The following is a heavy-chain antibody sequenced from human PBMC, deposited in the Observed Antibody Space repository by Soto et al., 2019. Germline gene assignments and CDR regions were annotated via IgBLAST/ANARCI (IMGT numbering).Heavy chain of an antibody. CDR2: IFSSGSS. Sequence: SETLSLTCTVSGGSINTFYWSWVRQPAGKGLEWIGRIFSSGSSRVNPSLESRVAMSVGTPKNHFSLNLSSVTAADMAVYYCAREGSYSAYNFAHGIQLWSFDFWGQGALVTVSS. D-gene: IGHD5-12*01. J-gene: IGHJ4*02. V-gene: IGHV4-4*07. CDR1: GGSINTFY. CDR3: AREGSYSAYNFAHGIQLWSFDF.